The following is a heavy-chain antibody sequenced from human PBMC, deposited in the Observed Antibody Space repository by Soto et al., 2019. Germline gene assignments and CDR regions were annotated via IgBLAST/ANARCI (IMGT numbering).Heavy chain of an antibody. CDR3: ARNIGFGELFQADDFDY. Sequence: QVQLVQSGAEVKKPGASVKVSCKASGYTFTSYGISWVRQAPGQGLEWMGWISAYNGNTNYAQKLQVRVTMTTDTSTSTAYMELRGLRSEDTAVYYCARNIGFGELFQADDFDYWGQGTLVTVSS. J-gene: IGHJ4*02. CDR2: ISAYNGNT. D-gene: IGHD3-10*01. V-gene: IGHV1-18*01. CDR1: GYTFTSYG.